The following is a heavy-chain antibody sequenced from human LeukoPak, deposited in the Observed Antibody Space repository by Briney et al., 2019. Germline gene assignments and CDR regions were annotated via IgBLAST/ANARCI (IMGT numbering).Heavy chain of an antibody. CDR3: ARIDCGDARRNSWRYGY. CDR2: IKEDGSEK. V-gene: IGHV3-7*01. D-gene: IGHD2-21*01. Sequence: PGGSLRLSCAASGFPFSASAMTWVRQAPGKGLEWVANIKEDGSEKYYVDSVKGRFTISRDNAKNSLFLHMNSLRDEDTAVYYCARIDCGDARRNSWRYGYWGQGILVTVSS. CDR1: GFPFSASA. J-gene: IGHJ4*02.